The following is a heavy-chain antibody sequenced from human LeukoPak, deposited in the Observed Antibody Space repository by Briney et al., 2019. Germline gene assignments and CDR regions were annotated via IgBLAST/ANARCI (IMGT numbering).Heavy chain of an antibody. J-gene: IGHJ3*02. V-gene: IGHV1-2*02. CDR3: ARDRVIFPHPFDI. Sequence: ASVKVSCKASGYTFTDYYIHWVRQAPGQGLEWMGWINPDSGVSNYAQNFQGRVTMTRDTSISTAYMELSRLRSDDTAVYYCARDRVIFPHPFDIWGQGTMVTVSS. D-gene: IGHD2-15*01. CDR1: GYTFTDYY. CDR2: INPDSGVS.